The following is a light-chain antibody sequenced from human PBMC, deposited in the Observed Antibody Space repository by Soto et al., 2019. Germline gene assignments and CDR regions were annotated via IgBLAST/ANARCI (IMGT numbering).Light chain of an antibody. CDR2: GAS. J-gene: IGKJ2*01. Sequence: EIVLTQSPATLSLSPGERATLSCRASQSVSSNYLAWYQQKPGQAPRLLIYGASSRATGIPDRFSGSGSGTDFTLTISRLEPEDFAIYYCQQYGGVPYTFGQGTKLEIK. CDR3: QQYGGVPYT. CDR1: QSVSSNY. V-gene: IGKV3-20*01.